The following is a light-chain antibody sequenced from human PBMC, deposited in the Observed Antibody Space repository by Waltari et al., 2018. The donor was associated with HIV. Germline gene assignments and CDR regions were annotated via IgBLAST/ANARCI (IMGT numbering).Light chain of an antibody. CDR1: QRVSSS. J-gene: IGKJ1*01. CDR3: QQYDNWPPWT. CDR2: GAS. Sequence: EKVMTQSPAILSVSPGERATLSCRASQRVSSSLAWYQQKPGQAPRLLIYGASTRATGIPARFSGSGSGTEFTLTISSLQSEDFAVYYCQQYDNWPPWTFGQGTKVEIK. V-gene: IGKV3-15*01.